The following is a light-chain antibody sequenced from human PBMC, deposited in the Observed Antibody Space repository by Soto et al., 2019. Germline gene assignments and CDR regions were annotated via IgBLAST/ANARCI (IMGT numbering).Light chain of an antibody. CDR1: SSDVGSYNL. J-gene: IGLJ2*01. CDR3: CSYAGSSVLI. CDR2: EGD. Sequence: QSVLTQPASVSGSPGQSITISCTGTSSDVGSYNLVSWYQQHPGKAPKLIIYEGDKRPSGVPNRVSGSKSGNTASLTISGLQAEDEADYYCCSYAGSSVLIFGGGTQLTV. V-gene: IGLV2-23*01.